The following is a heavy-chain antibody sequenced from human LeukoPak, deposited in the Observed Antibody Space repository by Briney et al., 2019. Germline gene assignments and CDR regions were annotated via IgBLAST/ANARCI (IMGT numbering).Heavy chain of an antibody. D-gene: IGHD3-22*01. CDR1: GFTFSSYA. CDR2: ISGSGGST. V-gene: IGHV3-23*01. Sequence: AGGSLRLSCAASGFTFSSYAMSWVRQAPGKGLEWVSAISGSGGSTYYADSVKGRFTISRDNSKNTLYLQMNSLRAGDTAVYYCAKPTYYYDSSGYYRPIYYFDYWGQGTLVTVSS. J-gene: IGHJ4*02. CDR3: AKPTYYYDSSGYYRPIYYFDY.